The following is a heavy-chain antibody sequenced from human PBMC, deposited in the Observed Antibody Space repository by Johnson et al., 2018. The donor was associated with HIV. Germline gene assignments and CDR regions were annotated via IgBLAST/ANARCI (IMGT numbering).Heavy chain of an antibody. CDR2: ISYDGSNK. V-gene: IGHV3-30*18. D-gene: IGHD3-10*01. CDR3: AKSTQASIVRESGPYGAFDI. Sequence: QVQLVESGGGVVQPGRSLRLSCAASGFTFSSYGMHWVRQVPGKGLEWVAVISYDGSNKYYADSVKGRFTISRDNSKNTLYLQRNSLRAEDTALYYCAKSTQASIVRESGPYGAFDIWGQGTMVTVSS. CDR1: GFTFSSYG. J-gene: IGHJ3*02.